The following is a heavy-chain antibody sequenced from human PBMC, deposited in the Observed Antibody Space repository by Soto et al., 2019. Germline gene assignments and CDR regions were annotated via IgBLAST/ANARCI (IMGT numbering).Heavy chain of an antibody. V-gene: IGHV3-23*01. Sequence: HPGGSLRLSCAVSGITFSDYSINWVRQAPGKGLEWVSGISGGTGTTYYADSVKGRFTISRDNSKNTVYLQMNSLRAEDTALYYCATVLSAAFDIWGQGTMVTVS. CDR1: GITFSDYS. J-gene: IGHJ3*02. CDR3: ATVLSAAFDI. CDR2: ISGGTGTT.